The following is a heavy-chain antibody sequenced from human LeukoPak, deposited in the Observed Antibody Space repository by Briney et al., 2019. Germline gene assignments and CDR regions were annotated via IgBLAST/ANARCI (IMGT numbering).Heavy chain of an antibody. CDR1: GFTVSGNY. Sequence: GGSLRLSCAASGFTVSGNYMSWVRQAPGKGLEWVSVIYSGGSTYYADSVKGRFTISRDNAKNSLYLKMNSLRAEDTAVYYCAREGQQQLVLTYYYYYMDVWGKGTTVTVSS. CDR3: AREGQQQLVLTYYYYYMDV. D-gene: IGHD6-13*01. CDR2: IYSGGST. J-gene: IGHJ6*03. V-gene: IGHV3-66*01.